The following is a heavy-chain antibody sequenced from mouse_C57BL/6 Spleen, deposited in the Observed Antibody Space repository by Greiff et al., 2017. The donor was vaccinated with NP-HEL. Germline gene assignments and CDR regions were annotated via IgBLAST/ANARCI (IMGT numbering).Heavy chain of an antibody. J-gene: IGHJ4*01. V-gene: IGHV5-4*01. CDR3: ARDRDSYYYGSSSHYYAMDY. CDR2: ISDGGSYT. CDR1: GFTFSSYA. Sequence: DVHLVESGGGLVKPGGSLKLSCAASGFTFSSYAMSWVRQTPEKRLEWVATISDGGSYTYYPDNVKGRFTISRDNAKNNLYLQMSHLKSEDTAMYYCARDRDSYYYGSSSHYYAMDYWGQGTSVTVSS. D-gene: IGHD1-1*01.